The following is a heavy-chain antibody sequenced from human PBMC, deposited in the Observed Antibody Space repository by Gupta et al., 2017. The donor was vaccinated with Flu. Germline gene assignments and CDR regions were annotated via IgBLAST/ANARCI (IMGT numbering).Heavy chain of an antibody. J-gene: IGHJ4*02. CDR3: ARDQREYCSGGDCYPQILDF. D-gene: IGHD2-15*01. CDR1: GFIFSDYG. Sequence: QVQLVESGGGVVQPGRSLRLSCAASGFIFSDYGIYWVRQAPGKGLEWVAVISYDGSYKYYGDSVKGRFTISRDNSKNTLYLEMNSLRPDDTAMYYCARDQREYCSGGDCYPQILDFWGQGSLVTVS. CDR2: ISYDGSYK. V-gene: IGHV3-30*03.